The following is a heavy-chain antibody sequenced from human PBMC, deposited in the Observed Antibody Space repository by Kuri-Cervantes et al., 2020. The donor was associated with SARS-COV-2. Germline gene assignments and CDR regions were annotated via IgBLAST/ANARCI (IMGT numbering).Heavy chain of an antibody. V-gene: IGHV2-70*11. CDR2: IDWDDDK. CDR3: VRIRAATVIADY. Sequence: SGPTLVKPTQTLTLTCTFSGFSRTTSGMCVAWIRHPPGKALEWLARIDWDDDKYYKTSLNTRLSISKDTSKDQVVLTMTNMDPVDTATYYCVRIRAATVIADYWGQGTLVTVSS. CDR1: GFSRTTSGMC. D-gene: IGHD4-11*01. J-gene: IGHJ4*02.